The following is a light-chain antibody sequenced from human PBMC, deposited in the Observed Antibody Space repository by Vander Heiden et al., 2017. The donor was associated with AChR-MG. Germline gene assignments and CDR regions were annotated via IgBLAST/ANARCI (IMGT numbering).Light chain of an antibody. CDR3: MQALQTVALK. Sequence: DIVMTQSPLSLPVTPGEPASISCRSSQSLLHSNGYNYLDWYLQKPGQSPQLLIYLGSNRASGVPDRFSGSGSGTDFTLKISRVEAEDVGVYYCMQALQTVALKVGGGTKVEIK. CDR2: LGS. CDR1: QSLLHSNGYNY. V-gene: IGKV2-28*01. J-gene: IGKJ4*02.